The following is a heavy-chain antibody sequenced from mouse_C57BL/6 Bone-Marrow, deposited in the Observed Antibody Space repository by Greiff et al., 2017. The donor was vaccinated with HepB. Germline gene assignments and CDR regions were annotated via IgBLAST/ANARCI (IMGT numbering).Heavy chain of an antibody. D-gene: IGHD2-1*01. Sequence: VMLVESGAELVKPGASVKISCKASGYAFSSYWMNWVKQRPGKGLEWIGQIYPGDGDTNYNGKFKGKATLTADKSSSTAYMQLSSLTSEDSAVYFCARPYGNYAYYAMDYWGQGTSVTVSS. J-gene: IGHJ4*01. CDR1: GYAFSSYW. V-gene: IGHV1-80*01. CDR3: ARPYGNYAYYAMDY. CDR2: IYPGDGDT.